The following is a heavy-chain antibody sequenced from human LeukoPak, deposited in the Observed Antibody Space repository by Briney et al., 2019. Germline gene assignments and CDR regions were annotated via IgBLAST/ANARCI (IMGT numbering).Heavy chain of an antibody. J-gene: IGHJ3*02. CDR2: ISGSGCST. Sequence: PGGSLRLSCAASGFTFSSYAMSWVRQAPGKGLEWVSAISGSGCSTYYADSVKGRFTISRDNSKNTLYLQMNSLRAEDTAVYYCAKDSTYYDFWSGYYGTDAFDIWGQGTMVTVSS. V-gene: IGHV3-23*01. CDR3: AKDSTYYDFWSGYYGTDAFDI. D-gene: IGHD3-3*01. CDR1: GFTFSSYA.